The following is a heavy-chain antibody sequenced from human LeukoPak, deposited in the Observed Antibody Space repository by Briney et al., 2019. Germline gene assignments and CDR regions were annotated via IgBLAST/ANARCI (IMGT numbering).Heavy chain of an antibody. V-gene: IGHV5-51*01. CDR2: IYPGDSDT. Sequence: GESLQISCNGSGYTFSNYWIGWVRPMPGKGLEWMGIIYPGDSDTRYSPSFQGQVTISADKSINTAYLQWSSLKASDTAMYYCAGSRHTTGWFDPWGQGTLVTVSS. CDR1: GYTFSNYW. CDR3: AGSRHTTGWFDP. D-gene: IGHD3-10*01. J-gene: IGHJ5*02.